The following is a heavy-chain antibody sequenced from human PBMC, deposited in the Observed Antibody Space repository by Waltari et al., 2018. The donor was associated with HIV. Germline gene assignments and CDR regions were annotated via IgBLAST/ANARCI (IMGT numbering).Heavy chain of an antibody. CDR2: IYYSGST. V-gene: IGHV4-59*01. CDR1: GGSISTYY. D-gene: IGHD6-19*01. CDR3: ARIKPVGAVAGPFDY. J-gene: IGHJ4*02. Sequence: QVHLQESGPGLVKPSETLSLTCTVSGGSISTYYWSWIRQSPGKGLEWIGYIYYSGSTNYNAPLQSRVTISVDTSKNQFSLKLNSVTAADMAVYYCARIKPVGAVAGPFDYWGQGTLVTVSS.